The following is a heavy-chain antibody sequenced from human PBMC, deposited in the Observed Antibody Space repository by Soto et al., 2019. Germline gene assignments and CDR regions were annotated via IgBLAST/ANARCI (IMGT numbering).Heavy chain of an antibody. CDR1: GGTFSSYA. Sequence: ASVKVSCKASGGTFSSYAIGWVRQAPGQGLEWMGGIIPIFGTANYAQKFQGRVTITADESTSTAYMELSSLRSEDTAVYYCARDSDFCSGGSCYLPWFDPWGQGTLVTVSS. CDR2: IIPIFGTA. V-gene: IGHV1-69*13. J-gene: IGHJ5*02. D-gene: IGHD2-15*01. CDR3: ARDSDFCSGGSCYLPWFDP.